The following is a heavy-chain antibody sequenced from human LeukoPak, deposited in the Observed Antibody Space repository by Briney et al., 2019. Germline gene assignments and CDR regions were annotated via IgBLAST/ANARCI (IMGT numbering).Heavy chain of an antibody. D-gene: IGHD6-13*01. CDR3: GRTIAQYSNSWLYYFYGLDV. J-gene: IGHJ6*02. CDR2: ISGCSEDS. CDR1: GFTFGGYA. Sequence: PGGSLRLSCTASGFTFGGYAMTWVRQAPGKGLEWVSSISGCSEDSYYADSVKGRFTISRDNSRSTLYLQMNSLRADDTAVYYCGRTIAQYSNSWLYYFYGLDVWGQGTTVTVSS. V-gene: IGHV3-23*01.